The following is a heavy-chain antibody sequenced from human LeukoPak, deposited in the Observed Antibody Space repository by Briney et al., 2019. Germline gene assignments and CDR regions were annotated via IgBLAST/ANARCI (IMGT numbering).Heavy chain of an antibody. V-gene: IGHV4-34*01. CDR1: GGSLSGYY. CDR2: INHSGST. J-gene: IGHJ4*02. D-gene: IGHD6-6*01. Sequence: PSETLSLTCAVYGGSLSGYYWSWVRQPPGKGLEGVGEINHSGSTNYHPSLKSRVTISVDTSKNQFFLKLSSVTAADTAVYYCASLSIAARRNYWGQGTLVTVSS. CDR3: ASLSIAARRNY.